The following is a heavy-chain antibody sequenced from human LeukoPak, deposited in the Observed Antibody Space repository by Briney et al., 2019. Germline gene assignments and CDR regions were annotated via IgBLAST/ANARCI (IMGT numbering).Heavy chain of an antibody. V-gene: IGHV3-74*01. CDR3: AKVPAAIWNYMDV. CDR1: GFTFRSYW. CDR2: IDNDGSDT. J-gene: IGHJ6*03. Sequence: GGSLRLSCAASGFTFRSYWIHWVRQAPGKGLVWVGRIDNDGSDTIYTDSVRGRFTISRDNSKNTLYLQMNSLRAEDTAVYYCAKVPAAIWNYMDVWGKGTTVTVSS. D-gene: IGHD2-2*02.